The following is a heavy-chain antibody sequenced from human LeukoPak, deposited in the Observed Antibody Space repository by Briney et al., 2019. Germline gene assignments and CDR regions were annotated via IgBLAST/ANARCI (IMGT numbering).Heavy chain of an antibody. CDR2: IYYSGST. Sequence: PSETLSLTCTVSGGSVSSGSYYWSWIRQPPGRGLEWIGDIYYSGSTNYNPSLKSRVTISVDTSKNQFSLKLSSVTAADTAVYYCARASIVVVVADYYGMDVWGQGTTVTVSS. CDR3: ARASIVVVVADYYGMDV. V-gene: IGHV4-61*01. D-gene: IGHD2-15*01. CDR1: GGSVSSGSYY. J-gene: IGHJ6*02.